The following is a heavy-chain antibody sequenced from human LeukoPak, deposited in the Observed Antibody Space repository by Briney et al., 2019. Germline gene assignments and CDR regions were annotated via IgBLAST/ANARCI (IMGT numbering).Heavy chain of an antibody. V-gene: IGHV3-7*05. CDR3: ATDFVVVTAHPAFDI. CDR2: IKQDGSEK. Sequence: GGSLRLSCAASGFTFSSYWMSWVRQAPGKGLEWVANIKQDGSEKYYVDSVKGRFTISRDNAKNSLYLQMNSLRAEDTAVYYCATDFVVVTAHPAFDIWGQGTMVTVSS. J-gene: IGHJ3*02. CDR1: GFTFSSYW. D-gene: IGHD2-21*02.